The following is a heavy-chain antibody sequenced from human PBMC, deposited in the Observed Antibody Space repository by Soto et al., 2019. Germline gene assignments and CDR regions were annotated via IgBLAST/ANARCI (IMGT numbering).Heavy chain of an antibody. V-gene: IGHV1-69*08. CDR2: IIPLLTTS. Sequence: QVQLGQSGAEVKKPGSSVRVSCKASGGPFSNDIITWVRQAPGQGLEWMGRIIPLLTTSTYAQKFQVRLTITADRSTGTAYMDLKNLNSADTAVYYCARDSPIGSTFSGYDAIDYWGQGTRITVSS. CDR3: ARDSPIGSTFSGYDAIDY. CDR1: GGPFSNDI. J-gene: IGHJ4*02. D-gene: IGHD5-12*01.